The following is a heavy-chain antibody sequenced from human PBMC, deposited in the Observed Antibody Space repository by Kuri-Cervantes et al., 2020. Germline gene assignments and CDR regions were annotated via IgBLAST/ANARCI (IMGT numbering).Heavy chain of an antibody. V-gene: IGHV3-48*02. Sequence: GESLKISCAASGFTFSSYSMNRVRQAPGKGLEWVSYISSSSSTIYYADSVKGRFTISRDNAKNSLYLQMNSLRDEDTAVYYCARERSTVTTEVYYYYGMDVWGQGTTVTVSS. CDR3: ARERSTVTTEVYYYYGMDV. D-gene: IGHD4-17*01. CDR2: ISSSSSTI. J-gene: IGHJ6*02. CDR1: GFTFSSYS.